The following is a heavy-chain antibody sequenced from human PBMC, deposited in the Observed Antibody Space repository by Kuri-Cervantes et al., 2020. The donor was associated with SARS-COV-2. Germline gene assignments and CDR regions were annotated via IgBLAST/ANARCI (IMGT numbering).Heavy chain of an antibody. D-gene: IGHD2-15*01. CDR2: ISYDGSNK. CDR3: ARPRGYCSGGSCPDAFDI. Sequence: GESLKISCAASGFTFSSYAMHWVRQAPGKGLEWVAVISYDGSNKYYADSVKGRFTISRDNPKNTLYLQMNSLRAEDTAVYYCARPRGYCSGGSCPDAFDIWGQGTMVTVSS. CDR1: GFTFSSYA. V-gene: IGHV3-30-3*01. J-gene: IGHJ3*02.